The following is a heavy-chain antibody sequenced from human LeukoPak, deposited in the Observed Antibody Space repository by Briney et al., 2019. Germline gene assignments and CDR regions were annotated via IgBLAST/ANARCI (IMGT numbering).Heavy chain of an antibody. V-gene: IGHV4-59*12. J-gene: IGHJ6*02. CDR2: IYYSGST. Sequence: KPSETLSLTCTVYSGSISTDYWSWIRQPPGKGLEWLGYIYYSGSTNYNPSLKSRATISVDTSKTQFSLKLSAVTAADTAVYYCARAYGSGFYGMDVWGQGTTVTVSS. CDR3: ARAYGSGFYGMDV. CDR1: SGSISTDY. D-gene: IGHD3-10*01.